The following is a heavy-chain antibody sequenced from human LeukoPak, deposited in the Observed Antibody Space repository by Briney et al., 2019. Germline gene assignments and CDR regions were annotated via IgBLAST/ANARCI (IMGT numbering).Heavy chain of an antibody. CDR2: IKSKTDGGTT. J-gene: IGHJ4*02. CDR1: GFTFSNAW. D-gene: IGHD3-10*01. V-gene: IGHV3-15*01. CDR3: TTGVSSGSGSYYFDY. Sequence: GGSLRLSCAASGFTFSNAWMSWVRQAPGKGLEWVGRIKSKTDGGTTDYAAPVKGRFTISRDDSKNTLYLQMNSLKTEDTAVYYCTTGVSSGSGSYYFDYWGQGTLVTVSS.